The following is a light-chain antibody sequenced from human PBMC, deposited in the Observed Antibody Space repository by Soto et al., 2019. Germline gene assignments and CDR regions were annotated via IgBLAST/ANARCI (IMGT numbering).Light chain of an antibody. CDR1: SSDVGSYNL. CDR3: CSYAGSFTFV. CDR2: EGT. J-gene: IGLJ1*01. Sequence: QSVLTQPASVSGSPGQSITISCIGTSSDVGSYNLVSWYQQYSGKAPKLMIYEGTKRPSGVSNRFSGSKSGSTASLTISGLQAEDEADYYCCSYAGSFTFVFGTGTKVTVL. V-gene: IGLV2-23*01.